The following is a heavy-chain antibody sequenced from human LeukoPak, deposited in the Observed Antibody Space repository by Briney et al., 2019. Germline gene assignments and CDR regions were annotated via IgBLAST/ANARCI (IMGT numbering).Heavy chain of an antibody. CDR1: RLTINKSW. J-gene: IGHJ4*02. D-gene: IGHD5-24*01. Sequence: PGGSLRLSCVVSRLTINKSWMSWVRQAPGKGLEWVANINQDGSGKNYVDSVKGRFTISRDNAKNSLYLQLNSLRVKDTAVYYCARDERWGQGTLVTVSS. V-gene: IGHV3-7*01. CDR2: INQDGSGK. CDR3: ARDER.